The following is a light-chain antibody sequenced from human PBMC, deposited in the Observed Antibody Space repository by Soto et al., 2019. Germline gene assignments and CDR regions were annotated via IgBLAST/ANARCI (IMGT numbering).Light chain of an antibody. CDR1: QSVSSS. CDR3: QQYNNWYT. V-gene: IGKV3-15*01. Sequence: EIVMTQSPATLSVSPGERATLSCRASQSVSSSLAWYQQKPGQAPRLLIFGASTRATGIPARFSASGSGTEFTLTISSLQSEDFAVYYCQQYNNWYTFGQGTKLEIK. J-gene: IGKJ2*01. CDR2: GAS.